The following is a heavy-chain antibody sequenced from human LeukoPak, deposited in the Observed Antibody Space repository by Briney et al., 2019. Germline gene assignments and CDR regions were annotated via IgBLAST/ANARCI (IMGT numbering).Heavy chain of an antibody. CDR2: INHSGST. V-gene: IGHV4-34*01. Sequence: PSETLSLTCAVYGGSFSGYYWSWIRQPPGKGLEWIGEINHSGSTNYNPSLKSRVTISVDTSKNQFSLKLSSVTAADTAVYYCARDSLNIAVAGTVAYWGQGTLVTVSS. J-gene: IGHJ4*02. CDR3: ARDSLNIAVAGTVAY. CDR1: GGSFSGYY. D-gene: IGHD6-19*01.